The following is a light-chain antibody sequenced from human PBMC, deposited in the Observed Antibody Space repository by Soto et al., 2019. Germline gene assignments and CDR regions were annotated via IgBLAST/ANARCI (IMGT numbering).Light chain of an antibody. CDR2: WAS. Sequence: DIVMTQSPDSLAVPLGERATINCKSSRTVLYNSNNKNYLAWYQQKPGQPPKLLIYWASTRESGVPDRFSGSGSGTDFTLTISSLQAEDVAVYYCQQCYSVPYTFGQGTKLEIK. CDR3: QQCYSVPYT. CDR1: RTVLYNSNNKNY. V-gene: IGKV4-1*01. J-gene: IGKJ2*01.